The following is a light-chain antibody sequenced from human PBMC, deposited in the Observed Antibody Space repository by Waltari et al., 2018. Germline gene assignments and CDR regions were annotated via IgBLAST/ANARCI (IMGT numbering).Light chain of an antibody. V-gene: IGKV2-30*02. CDR1: QRLVHRGGNTY. J-gene: IGKJ5*01. CDR3: MQGTHWPYT. Sequence: DAVLTQSPLSLPATLGQPASIPCKPSQRLVHRGGNTYLNWFQQRPGQSPRRLIYKVSTRDSGVPDRFSGSGSGTDFTLKISRVEAEDLGVYYCMQGTHWPYTFGQGTRLEIK. CDR2: KVS.